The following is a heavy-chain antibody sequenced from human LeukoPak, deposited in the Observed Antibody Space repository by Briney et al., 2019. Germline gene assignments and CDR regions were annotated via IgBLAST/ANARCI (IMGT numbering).Heavy chain of an antibody. CDR2: INHSGST. CDR1: GGSFSGYY. V-gene: IGHV4-34*01. Sequence: SETLSLPCAVYGGSFSGYYWSWIRQPPGKGLEWIGEINHSGSTNYNPSLKSRVTISVDTSKNQFSLKLSSVTAADTAVYYCARHRNGYNYIHYFDYWGQGTLVTVSS. CDR3: ARHRNGYNYIHYFDY. J-gene: IGHJ4*02. D-gene: IGHD5-24*01.